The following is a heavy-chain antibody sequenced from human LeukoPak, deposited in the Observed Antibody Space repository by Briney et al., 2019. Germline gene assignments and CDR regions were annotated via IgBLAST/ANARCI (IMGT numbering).Heavy chain of an antibody. Sequence: GGSLRLSCAASRFIFSSYNMNWVRQAPGKGLEWVSYISDSSSYTYYADSVKGRFTISRDNAKNSLYLQMKSLRAEDTAIYYCARDREEKARIGGTAVWGQGTTVIVSS. J-gene: IGHJ6*02. V-gene: IGHV3-21*04. CDR3: ARDREEKARIGGTAV. CDR2: ISDSSSYT. CDR1: RFIFSSYN. D-gene: IGHD3-16*01.